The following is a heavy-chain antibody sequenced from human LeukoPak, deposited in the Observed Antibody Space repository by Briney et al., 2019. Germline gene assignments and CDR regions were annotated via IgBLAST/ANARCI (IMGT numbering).Heavy chain of an antibody. Sequence: GGSLRLSCAASGFTFSSYWMHWVRQAPGKGLVWVSRINSDGSSTNYADSVKGRFTISRDNAKNTLYLQMNSLRAEDTAVYYCATDHSSSWYPTLDCWGQGTLVTVSS. J-gene: IGHJ4*02. CDR2: INSDGSST. CDR1: GFTFSSYW. CDR3: ATDHSSSWYPTLDC. D-gene: IGHD6-13*01. V-gene: IGHV3-74*01.